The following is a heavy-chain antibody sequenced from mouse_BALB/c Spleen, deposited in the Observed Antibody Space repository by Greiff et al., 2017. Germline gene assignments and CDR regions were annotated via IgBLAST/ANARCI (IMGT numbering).Heavy chain of an antibody. CDR1: GYTFTSYW. V-gene: IGHV1-7*01. CDR3: ARGGYYDYDGFAY. Sequence: QVQLQQSGAELAKPGASVKMSCKASGYTFTSYWMHWVKQRPGQGLEWIGYINPSTGYTEYNQKFKGKATLTVDKSSSTAYMEFRSLTSEDSAVYYCARGGYYDYDGFAYWGQGTLVTVSA. CDR2: INPSTGYT. J-gene: IGHJ3*01. D-gene: IGHD2-4*01.